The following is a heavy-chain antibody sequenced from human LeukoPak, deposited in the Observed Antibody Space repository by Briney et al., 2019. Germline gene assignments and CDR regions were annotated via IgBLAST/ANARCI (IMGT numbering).Heavy chain of an antibody. Sequence: PGGSLRLSRAASGFTFSNYAMSWVRQAPGKGLEWVSALRGGGDGTYYADSVKGRFTISRDNSKNTLYLQMNSLRAEDTAVYYCAKIPDYYASGNFDYWGQGTLVTVSS. CDR2: LRGGGDGT. CDR1: GFTFSNYA. V-gene: IGHV3-23*01. J-gene: IGHJ4*02. CDR3: AKIPDYYASGNFDY. D-gene: IGHD3-10*01.